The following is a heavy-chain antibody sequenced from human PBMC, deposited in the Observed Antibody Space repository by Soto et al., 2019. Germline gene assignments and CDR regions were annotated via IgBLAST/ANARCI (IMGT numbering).Heavy chain of an antibody. CDR1: GGSISSYY. D-gene: IGHD6-6*01. V-gene: IGHV4-59*08. J-gene: IGHJ5*02. CDR2: IYYSGST. Sequence: SETLSLTCTVSGGSISSYYWSWIRQPPGKGLEWIGYIYYSGSTNYNPSLKSRVTISVDTSKNQFSLKLSSVTAADTAVYYCARRRLLSSSSHFWFAPWGQGTLVTVSS. CDR3: ARRRLLSSSSHFWFAP.